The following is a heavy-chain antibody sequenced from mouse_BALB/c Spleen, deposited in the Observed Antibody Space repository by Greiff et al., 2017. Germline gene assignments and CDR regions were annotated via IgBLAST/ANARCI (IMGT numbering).Heavy chain of an antibody. CDR1: GFTFTDYY. V-gene: IGHV7-3*02. CDR3: ARDSRYDVLTGYFDV. Sequence: EVQLVESGGGLVQPGGSLRLSCATSGFTFTDYYMSWVRQPPGKALEWLGFIRNKANGYTTEYSASVKGRFTISRDNSQSILYLQMNTLRAEDSATYYCARDSRYDVLTGYFDVWGAGTTVTVSS. J-gene: IGHJ1*01. CDR2: IRNKANGYTT. D-gene: IGHD2-14*01.